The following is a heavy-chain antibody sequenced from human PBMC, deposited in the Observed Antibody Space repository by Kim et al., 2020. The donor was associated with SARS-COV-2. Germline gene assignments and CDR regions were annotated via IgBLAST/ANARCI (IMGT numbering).Heavy chain of an antibody. J-gene: IGHJ4*02. CDR1: GFTFSSYA. D-gene: IGHD6-13*01. CDR2: ISYDGSNK. V-gene: IGHV3-30-3*01. Sequence: GGSLRLSCAASGFTFSSYAMHWVRQAPGKGLEWVAVISYDGSNKYYADSVKGRFTISRDNSKNTLYLQMNSLRAEDTAVYYCARSSTGIIAAAVYYWGQGTLVTVSS. CDR3: ARSSTGIIAAAVYY.